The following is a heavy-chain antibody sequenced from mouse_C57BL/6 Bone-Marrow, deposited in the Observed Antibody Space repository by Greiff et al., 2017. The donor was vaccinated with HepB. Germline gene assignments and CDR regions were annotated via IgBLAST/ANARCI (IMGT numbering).Heavy chain of an antibody. CDR3: ASPYYYGSSWGFAY. CDR2: ISNGGGST. CDR1: GFTFSDYY. V-gene: IGHV5-12*01. D-gene: IGHD1-1*01. Sequence: EVKVVESGGGLVQPGGSLKLSCAASGFTFSDYYMYWVRQTPEKRLEWVAYISNGGGSTYYPDTVKGRFTISRDNAKNTLYLQMSRLKSEDTAMYYCASPYYYGSSWGFAYWGQGTLVTVSA. J-gene: IGHJ3*01.